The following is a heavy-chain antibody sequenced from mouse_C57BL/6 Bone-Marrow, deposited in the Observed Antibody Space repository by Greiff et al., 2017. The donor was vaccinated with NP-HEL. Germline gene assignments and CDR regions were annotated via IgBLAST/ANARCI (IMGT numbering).Heavy chain of an antibody. D-gene: IGHD3-1*01. CDR1: GFTFSSYG. Sequence: DVQLVESGGDLVKPGGSLKLSCAASGFTFSSYGMSWVRQTPDKRLEWVATISSGGSYTYYPDSVKGRFTISRDNAKNTLYLQMSSLKSEDTAMYYCARRGLLIWFAYWGQGTLVTVSA. V-gene: IGHV5-6*01. J-gene: IGHJ3*01. CDR2: ISSGGSYT. CDR3: ARRGLLIWFAY.